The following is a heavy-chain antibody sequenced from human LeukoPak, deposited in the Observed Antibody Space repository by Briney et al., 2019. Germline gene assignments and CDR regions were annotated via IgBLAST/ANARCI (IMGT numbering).Heavy chain of an antibody. Sequence: GGSLRLSCAASDFTFSAYWMSWVRQAPGKGLEWVSTITTSDGNTYYADSVKGRFTVSRDNSKNTLFLQMNSLRAEDTAVYYCAKDGGLWVSAHWGDSWGRGTLVTVSS. CDR2: ITTSDGNT. CDR1: DFTFSAYW. D-gene: IGHD7-27*01. CDR3: AKDGGLWVSAHWGDS. V-gene: IGHV3-23*01. J-gene: IGHJ4*02.